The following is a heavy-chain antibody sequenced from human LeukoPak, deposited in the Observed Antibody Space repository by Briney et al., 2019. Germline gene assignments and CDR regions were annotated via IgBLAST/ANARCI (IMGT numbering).Heavy chain of an antibody. V-gene: IGHV3-66*01. J-gene: IGHJ4*02. D-gene: IGHD6-19*01. CDR1: GFSVSNYY. CDR3: ARASPVAGVDY. Sequence: PGGSLRLSCAASGFSVSNYYMSWVRLAPGKGLEWVSVIYTSGATYSPDSVKGRFTISRDNSKNTLYLQMNSLRAEDTAVYYCARASPVAGVDYWSQGTLVTVSS. CDR2: IYTSGAT.